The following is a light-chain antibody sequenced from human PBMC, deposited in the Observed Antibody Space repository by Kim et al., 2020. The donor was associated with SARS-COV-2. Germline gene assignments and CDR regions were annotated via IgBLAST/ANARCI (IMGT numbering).Light chain of an antibody. Sequence: GKTVHISCTRSSGGIASNYVQWYQQRPGSAPTTVIYEDNQRPSGVPDRFSGSIDSSSNSASLTISGLKTEDEADYYCQSYDSSNQVFGGGTQLTVL. CDR3: QSYDSSNQV. CDR2: EDN. V-gene: IGLV6-57*03. CDR1: SGGIASNY. J-gene: IGLJ3*02.